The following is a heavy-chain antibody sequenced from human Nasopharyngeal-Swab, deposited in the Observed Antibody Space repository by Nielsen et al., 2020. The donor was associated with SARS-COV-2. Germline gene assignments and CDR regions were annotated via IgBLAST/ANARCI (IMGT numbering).Heavy chain of an antibody. D-gene: IGHD3-10*01. V-gene: IGHV3-74*01. CDR3: ARVPNRGYFDY. J-gene: IGHJ4*02. CDR2: INSDGSST. Sequence: GGSLRLSCAASGFTFSSYWMHWVRQAPGKGLVWVSRINSDGSSTSYADSVKGRFTISRDNAKNTLYLQMNSLRAEDTAVYYCARVPNRGYFDYWGQGTLLTVSS. CDR1: GFTFSSYW.